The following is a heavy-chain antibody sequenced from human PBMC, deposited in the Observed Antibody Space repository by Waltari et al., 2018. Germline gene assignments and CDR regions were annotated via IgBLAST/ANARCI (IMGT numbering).Heavy chain of an antibody. CDR1: GGTFSSYT. D-gene: IGHD6-6*01. CDR3: ARGGSSSDYYYGMDV. CDR2: ITPTLGIA. Sequence: QVQLVQSGAEVKKPGSSVKVSCKASGGTFSSYTISWVRQAPGQGLEWMGRITPTLGIANDAQKVQGRVTITADKSTSTAYMELSSLRSEDTAVYYCARGGSSSDYYYGMDVWGQGTTVTVSS. J-gene: IGHJ6*02. V-gene: IGHV1-69*02.